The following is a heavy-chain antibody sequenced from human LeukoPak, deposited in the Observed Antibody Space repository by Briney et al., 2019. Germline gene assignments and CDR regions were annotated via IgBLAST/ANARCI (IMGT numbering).Heavy chain of an antibody. CDR3: ARGSSGYSSFDY. V-gene: IGHV4-59*08. CDR2: IYYSGST. Sequence: SETLSLTCTVSGGSISSYYWSWIRQPPGKGLEWIGYIYYSGSTYYNPSLKSRVTISVDTSKNQFSLKLSSVTAADTAVYYCARGSSGYSSFDYWGQGTLVTVSS. J-gene: IGHJ4*02. CDR1: GGSISSYY. D-gene: IGHD3-22*01.